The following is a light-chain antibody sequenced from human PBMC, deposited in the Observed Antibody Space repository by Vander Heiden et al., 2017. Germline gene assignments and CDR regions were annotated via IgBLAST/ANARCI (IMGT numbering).Light chain of an antibody. V-gene: IGLV1-40*01. Sequence: QSVLTQPPPVSGAPGQRVTISCTGSRSNIGAGFDVHWYQQLPGTTAKLLIIGNSNRPSGVPDRFSGSKSGTSASLAITGLLAEDEGDYYCQSYDSSLSAYVFGTGTKVTVL. CDR3: QSYDSSLSAYV. CDR1: RSNIGAGFD. CDR2: GNS. J-gene: IGLJ1*01.